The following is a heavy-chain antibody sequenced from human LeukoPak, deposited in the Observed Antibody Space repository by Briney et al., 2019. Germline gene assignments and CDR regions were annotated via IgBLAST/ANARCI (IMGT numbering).Heavy chain of an antibody. Sequence: SETLSLTCTVSGGSISSSSYYWGWIRQPPGKGLEWIGSIYYSGSTYYNPSLKSRVTISVDTSKNQFSLKLNSVTAADTAVYYCASDRSDGWHPKGFQDYWGQGTLVTVSS. J-gene: IGHJ4*02. V-gene: IGHV4-39*01. CDR1: GGSISSSSYY. CDR3: ASDRSDGWHPKGFQDY. CDR2: IYYSGST. D-gene: IGHD5-24*01.